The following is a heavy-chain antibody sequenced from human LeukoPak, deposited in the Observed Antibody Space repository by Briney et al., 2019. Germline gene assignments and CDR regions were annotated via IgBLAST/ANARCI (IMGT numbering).Heavy chain of an antibody. V-gene: IGHV3-7*01. Sequence: GGSLRLSCAASGFTFSNYWMTWVRQAPGKGLEWVANIKQNGSDKYYVDSVKGRFAISRDNAKNSLYLQMNSLRAEDTSVYYCARGVPTGIDYFDYWGQGTLVTASS. J-gene: IGHJ4*02. CDR2: IKQNGSDK. CDR3: ARGVPTGIDYFDY. D-gene: IGHD1-1*01. CDR1: GFTFSNYW.